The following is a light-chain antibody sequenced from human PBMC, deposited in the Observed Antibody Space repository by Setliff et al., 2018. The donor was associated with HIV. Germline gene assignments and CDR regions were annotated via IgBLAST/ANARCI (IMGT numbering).Light chain of an antibody. V-gene: IGLV2-11*01. Sequence: QSALTQPRSVSGSPGQSVTISCAGSSFDIGGSHYVSWYQHHRGEAPRLLIYDVYKRPSGVPDRFSGSKSVNTASLTISGLLAEDEADYFCCTYVGNYKLRFGGGTKVTVL. CDR1: SFDIGGSHY. CDR3: CTYVGNYKLR. J-gene: IGLJ2*01. CDR2: DVY.